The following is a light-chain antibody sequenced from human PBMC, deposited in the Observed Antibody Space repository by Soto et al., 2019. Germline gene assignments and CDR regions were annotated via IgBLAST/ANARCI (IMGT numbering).Light chain of an antibody. CDR2: EVS. Sequence: QSVLTQPASMSGSPGQSITISCTGTSSDVGGYNYVSWYQQHPGKAPKLIIFEVSYRPSGISNRFSASKSGDTASLTISGLQADDEADYYCCSYTDSRTHIFGSGTKV. CDR3: CSYTDSRTHI. CDR1: SSDVGGYNY. J-gene: IGLJ1*01. V-gene: IGLV2-14*01.